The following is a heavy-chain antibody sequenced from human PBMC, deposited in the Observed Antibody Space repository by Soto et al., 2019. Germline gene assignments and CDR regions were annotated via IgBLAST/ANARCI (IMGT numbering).Heavy chain of an antibody. CDR2: ISGSGGST. Sequence: GGSLRLSCAASGFTFSSYAMSWVRQAPGKGLEWVSAISGSGGSTYYADSVKGRFTISRDNSKNTLYLQMNSLRAEDTAVYYCAKDGDYSSSWYGWFDPWGQGTLVTVSS. CDR1: GFTFSSYA. D-gene: IGHD6-13*01. CDR3: AKDGDYSSSWYGWFDP. V-gene: IGHV3-23*01. J-gene: IGHJ5*02.